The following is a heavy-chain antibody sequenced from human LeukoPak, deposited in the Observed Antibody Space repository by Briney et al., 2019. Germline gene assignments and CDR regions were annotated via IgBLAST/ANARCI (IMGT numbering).Heavy chain of an antibody. D-gene: IGHD4-11*01. CDR1: GGTFSSYA. CDR2: IIPIFGTA. V-gene: IGHV1-69*13. CDR3: ARDGDYSNPNWFDP. Sequence: ASVKVSCKASGGTFSSYAISWVRRAPGQGLEWMGGIIPIFGTANYAQKFQGRVAITADESTSTAYMELSSLRSEDTAVYYCARDGDYSNPNWFDPWGQGTLVTVSS. J-gene: IGHJ5*02.